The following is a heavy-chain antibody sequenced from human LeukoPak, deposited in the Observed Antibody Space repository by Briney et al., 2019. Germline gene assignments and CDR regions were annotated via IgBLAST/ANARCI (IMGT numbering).Heavy chain of an antibody. J-gene: IGHJ5*02. CDR1: GGSISSGGYY. CDR3: ARGGCSSTSCYKPNWFDP. Sequence: SETLSLTCTVSGGSISSGGYYWSWIRQHPGKGLEWIVYIYYSGSTYYNPSLKSRVTISVDTSKNQFSLKLSSVTAADTAVYYCARGGCSSTSCYKPNWFDPWGQGTLVTVSS. V-gene: IGHV4-31*03. CDR2: IYYSGST. D-gene: IGHD2-2*02.